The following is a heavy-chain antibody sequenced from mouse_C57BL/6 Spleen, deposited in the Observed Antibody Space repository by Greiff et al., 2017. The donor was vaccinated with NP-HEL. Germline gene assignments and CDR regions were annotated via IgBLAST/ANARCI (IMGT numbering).Heavy chain of an antibody. CDR3: TRTYSNHVSYFDY. J-gene: IGHJ2*01. CDR2: IDPETGGT. CDR1: GYTFTDYE. D-gene: IGHD2-5*01. Sequence: QVQLQQSGAELVRPGASVTLSCKASGYTFTDYEMHWVKQTPVHGLEWIGAIDPETGGTAYNQKFKGKAILTADKSSSTAYMELRSLTSEDSAVYYCTRTYSNHVSYFDYWGQGTTLTVSS. V-gene: IGHV1-15*01.